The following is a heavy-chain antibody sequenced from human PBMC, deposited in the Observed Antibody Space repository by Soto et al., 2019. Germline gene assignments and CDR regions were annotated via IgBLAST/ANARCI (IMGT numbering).Heavy chain of an antibody. CDR1: GYTFTSYA. D-gene: IGHD1-1*01. J-gene: IGHJ4*02. V-gene: IGHV1-3*01. Sequence: QVQLVQSGAEVKKPGASVKVSCKASGYTFTSYAMHWVRQAPGQRLEWMGWINAGNGNTKYSQKFQGRVTITRDTSASRAYMELSCLRSEDTAVYYGERWDHGTTDYWGQGTLVSVSS. CDR2: INAGNGNT. CDR3: ERWDHGTTDY.